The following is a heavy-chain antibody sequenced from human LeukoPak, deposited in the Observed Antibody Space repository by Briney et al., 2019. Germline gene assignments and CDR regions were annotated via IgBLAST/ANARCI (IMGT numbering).Heavy chain of an antibody. V-gene: IGHV4-4*07. D-gene: IGHD3-22*01. CDR1: SDSISTYY. CDR2: IYTSGST. J-gene: IGHJ4*02. Sequence: PSETLSLTCTVSSDSISTYYWSWIQQPAGKGLEWIGRIYTSGSTNYNPSLKSRVTMSVDTSKNQFSLKLSSVTAADTAVYYCASTSDSGGYYYDYWGQGTLVTVSS. CDR3: ASTSDSGGYYYDY.